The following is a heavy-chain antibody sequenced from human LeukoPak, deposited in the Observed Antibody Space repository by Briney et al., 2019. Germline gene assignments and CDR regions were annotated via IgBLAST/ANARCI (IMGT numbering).Heavy chain of an antibody. CDR1: GYTFTGYY. J-gene: IGHJ4*02. V-gene: IGHV1-2*02. Sequence: ASVKVSCKASGYTFTGYYMHWVRQAPGQGLEWMGWINPNSGGTNYAQKFQGRVTMTRDTSISTAYMELSRLRSDDTAVYYCARVDVDTAMVYPDYWGQGTLVTVSS. D-gene: IGHD5-18*01. CDR3: ARVDVDTAMVYPDY. CDR2: INPNSGGT.